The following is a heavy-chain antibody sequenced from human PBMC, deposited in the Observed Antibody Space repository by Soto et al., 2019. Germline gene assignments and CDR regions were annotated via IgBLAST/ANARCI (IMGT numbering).Heavy chain of an antibody. Sequence: GGSLRLSCAASGFTFSSYSMNWVRQAPWKGLEWVSAISGSGGSTYYADSVKGRFTISRDNSKNTLYLQMNSLRAEDTAVYYCAKGGYILTGYFDYWGQGTLVTVSS. D-gene: IGHD3-9*01. CDR2: ISGSGGST. J-gene: IGHJ4*02. CDR3: AKGGYILTGYFDY. CDR1: GFTFSSYS. V-gene: IGHV3-23*01.